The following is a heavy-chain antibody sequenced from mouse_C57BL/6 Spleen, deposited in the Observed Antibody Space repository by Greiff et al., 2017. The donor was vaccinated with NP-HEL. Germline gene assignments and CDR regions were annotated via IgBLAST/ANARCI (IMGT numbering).Heavy chain of an antibody. CDR1: GFPFNTYA. V-gene: IGHV10-3*01. CDR2: IRSKRRNYAT. CDR3: VRDEGDYDPCAY. Sequence: EVQGVESGGGLVQPKGSLTLSCAPSGFPFNTYALHWVRPAPGTGLEWVARIRSKRRNYATSYADSVQDRFTISTDDSHSMRYRQMNKLKTEDTAMYYGVRDEGDYDPCAYWGQGTLVTVSA. J-gene: IGHJ3*01. D-gene: IGHD2-4*01.